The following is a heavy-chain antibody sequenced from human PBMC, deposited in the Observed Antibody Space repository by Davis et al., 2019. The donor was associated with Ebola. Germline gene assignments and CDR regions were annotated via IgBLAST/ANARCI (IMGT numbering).Heavy chain of an antibody. V-gene: IGHV1-46*01. CDR1: GYTFSSYY. J-gene: IGHJ1*01. D-gene: IGHD1-26*01. CDR2: SNPSGGST. CDR3: ARDVSYVGYFYH. Sequence: AASVKVSCKASGYTFSSYYMHWVRQAPGQGLEWMGISNPSGGSTSYAQRFQGRVAMTSDTSTSTVYMELSSLTSEDTAVYYCARDVSYVGYFYHWGQGTLVTVSS.